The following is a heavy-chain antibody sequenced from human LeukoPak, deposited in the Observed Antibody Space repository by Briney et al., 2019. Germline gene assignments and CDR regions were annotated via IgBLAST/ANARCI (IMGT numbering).Heavy chain of an antibody. V-gene: IGHV3-74*01. D-gene: IGHD2-15*01. Sequence: PGGSLRLSCAASGFTFSSYGMSWVRQAPGKGLAWVSGINSDGTSPIYADSVKGRFTISRDNAKKTLYLQMNSLRAEDTAVYYCSRGYSGGFDYWGQGTLVTVSS. J-gene: IGHJ4*02. CDR2: INSDGTSP. CDR3: SRGYSGGFDY. CDR1: GFTFSSYG.